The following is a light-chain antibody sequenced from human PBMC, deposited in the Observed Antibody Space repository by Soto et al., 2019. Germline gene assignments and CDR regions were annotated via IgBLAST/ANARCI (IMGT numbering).Light chain of an antibody. CDR2: GIS. V-gene: IGKV3-20*01. CDR3: QHYGTSPPHT. Sequence: ESVLTQSPGTLSLSPGERATLSCRASQSVSSSNLAWYQQKPGQAPRLLIYGISSRATGIPDRFSGSGFGTDFTLTISRLEPEDFAVYYCQHYGTSPPHTFGQGTKVDIK. J-gene: IGKJ2*01. CDR1: QSVSSSN.